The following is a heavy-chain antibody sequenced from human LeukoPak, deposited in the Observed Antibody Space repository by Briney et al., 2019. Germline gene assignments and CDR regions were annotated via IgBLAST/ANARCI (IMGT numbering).Heavy chain of an antibody. D-gene: IGHD4-17*01. CDR2: INHSGST. CDR1: GGSFSGYY. J-gene: IGHJ5*02. CDR3: ARGVTVTTQNWFDP. V-gene: IGHV4-34*01. Sequence: PSETLSLTCAVYGGSFSGYYWSWIRQPPGKGLEWIGEINHSGSTNYNPSLKSRVTISVDTSKNQFSLKLSSVTAAETAMYYCARGVTVTTQNWFDPWGQGTLVTVSS.